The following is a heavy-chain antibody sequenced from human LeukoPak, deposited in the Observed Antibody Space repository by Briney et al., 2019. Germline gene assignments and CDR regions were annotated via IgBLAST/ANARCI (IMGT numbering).Heavy chain of an antibody. D-gene: IGHD5-12*01. CDR3: ARGRGFDAFDI. V-gene: IGHV4-34*01. Sequence: SETLSLTCAVYGGSFSGYYWSWIRQPPGRGLEWIGEINHSGSTNYNPSLKSRVTISVDTSKNQFSLKLSSVTPADTALYYCARGRGFDAFDIWGQGTVVTVSS. CDR1: GGSFSGYY. CDR2: INHSGST. J-gene: IGHJ3*02.